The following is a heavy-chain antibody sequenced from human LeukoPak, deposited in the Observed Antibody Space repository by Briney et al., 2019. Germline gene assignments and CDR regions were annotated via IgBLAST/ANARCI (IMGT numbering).Heavy chain of an antibody. CDR1: GFTFSTSG. CDR2: IRRKAYSYAP. Sequence: WGSLRLSCAASGFTFSTSGIHWVRQASGKGLEWVGRIRRKAYSYAPACAASVKGRFTISRDDSKNMAYLQMNTLKTEDTAMYYCTRSQGDLWGQGTLVSVSS. J-gene: IGHJ5*02. V-gene: IGHV3-73*01. CDR3: TRSQGDL.